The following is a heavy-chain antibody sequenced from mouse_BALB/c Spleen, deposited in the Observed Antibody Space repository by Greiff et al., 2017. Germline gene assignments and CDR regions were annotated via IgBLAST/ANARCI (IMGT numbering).Heavy chain of an antibody. J-gene: IGHJ4*01. CDR2: ISYDGSN. CDR1: GYSITSGYY. Sequence: EVQRVESGPGLVKPSQSLSLTCSVTGYSITSGYYWNWIRQFPGNKLEWMGYISYDGSNNYNPSLKNRISITRDTSKNQFFLKLNSVTTEDTATYYCASPNWDVNAMDYWGQGTSVTVSS. CDR3: ASPNWDVNAMDY. D-gene: IGHD4-1*01. V-gene: IGHV3-6*02.